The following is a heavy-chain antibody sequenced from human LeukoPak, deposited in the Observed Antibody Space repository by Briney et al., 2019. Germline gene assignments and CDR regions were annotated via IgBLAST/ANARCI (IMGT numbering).Heavy chain of an antibody. CDR1: GFTFSTYG. Sequence: GGTLSLSCAASGFTFSTYGMNWVRQAPGKGLEWVSAISGSGGSTYYADSVKGRLTISRDNSKNTLYLQMNSLRAEDTAVYYCAKASLYDFWSGYFASSDWFDPWGQGTLVTVSS. CDR2: ISGSGGST. J-gene: IGHJ5*02. CDR3: AKASLYDFWSGYFASSDWFDP. V-gene: IGHV3-23*01. D-gene: IGHD3-3*01.